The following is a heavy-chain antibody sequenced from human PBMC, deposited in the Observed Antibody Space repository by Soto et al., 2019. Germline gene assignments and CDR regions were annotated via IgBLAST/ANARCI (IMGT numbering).Heavy chain of an antibody. Sequence: GGSLRLSCAASGFTFSGHSMNWVRQAPGKGLEWVASIYRSSVFRFGPNEFYADSVRGRFIISRDNTNNLVFLQMDSLRVEDTAVYYCAREFSSQLPLDYWGQGTLVTVSS. CDR1: GFTFSGHS. CDR3: AREFSSQLPLDY. V-gene: IGHV3-21*01. J-gene: IGHJ4*02. CDR2: IYRSSVFRFGPNE.